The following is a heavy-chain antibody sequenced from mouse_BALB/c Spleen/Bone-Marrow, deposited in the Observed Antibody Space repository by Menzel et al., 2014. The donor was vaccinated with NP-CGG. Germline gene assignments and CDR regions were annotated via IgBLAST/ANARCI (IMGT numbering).Heavy chain of an antibody. D-gene: IGHD2-2*01. CDR2: ISYDGSN. J-gene: IGHJ4*01. CDR3: ARGYEPPYAMDY. CDR1: GYSITSGYY. V-gene: IGHV3-6*02. Sequence: EVKLQESGPGLVKPSQSLSLPCSVTGYSITSGYYWNWIRQFPGNKLEWMGYISYDGSNNYNPSLKNRISITRDTSKNQFFLKLNSVTTEDTATYYCARGYEPPYAMDYWGQGTSVTVSS.